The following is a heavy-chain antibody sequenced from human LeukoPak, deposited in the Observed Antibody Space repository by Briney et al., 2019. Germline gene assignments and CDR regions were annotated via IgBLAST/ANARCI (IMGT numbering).Heavy chain of an antibody. CDR1: GGSIISNY. V-gene: IGHV4-4*07. CDR3: ARLKFYDSTGYSPGYYMDV. D-gene: IGHD3-22*01. J-gene: IGHJ6*03. CDR2: IYGSGIT. Sequence: TPSETLSLTCTVSGGSIISNYWSWIRQPAGTGLEWIGRIYGSGITDYNPSLKSRVTMSLDTSRKQFSLRLTSVTAADTAVYYCARLKFYDSTGYSPGYYMDVWGKGTTVSVFS.